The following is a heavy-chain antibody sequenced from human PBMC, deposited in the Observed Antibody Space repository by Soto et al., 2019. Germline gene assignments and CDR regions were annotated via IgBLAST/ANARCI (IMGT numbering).Heavy chain of an antibody. J-gene: IGHJ2*01. CDR2: INPNSGGT. Sequence: QVQLVQSGAEVKKPGASVTVSCKASGYTFTGYYMHWVRQAPGQGLEWMGWINPNSGGTNYAHKFQGWVTMTRETSISTAYMELSRRRSYDTGVYYCARDSMTTVTNFDLWGRGTLFTGSS. CDR3: ARDSMTTVTNFDL. V-gene: IGHV1-2*04. D-gene: IGHD4-17*01. CDR1: GYTFTGYY.